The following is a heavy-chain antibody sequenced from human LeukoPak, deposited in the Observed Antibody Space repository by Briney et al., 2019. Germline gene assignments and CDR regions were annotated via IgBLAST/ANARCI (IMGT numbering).Heavy chain of an antibody. V-gene: IGHV4-4*07. J-gene: IGHJ4*02. CDR3: GRVSCSSTSCYSDY. CDR2: IYTSGST. D-gene: IGHD2-2*02. CDR1: GGSISSYY. Sequence: SETLSLTCTVSGGSISSYYWSWIRQPAGKGLEWIGHIYTSGSTNYNPSLKSRVTMSVDTSKNQFFLKLSSVTAADTAVYYCGRVSCSSTSCYSDYWGQGTLVTVSS.